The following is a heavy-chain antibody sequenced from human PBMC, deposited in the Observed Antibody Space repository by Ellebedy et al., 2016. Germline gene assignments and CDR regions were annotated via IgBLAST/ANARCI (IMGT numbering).Heavy chain of an antibody. CDR2: ISYDGSNK. J-gene: IGHJ4*02. Sequence: GESLKISXAASGFTFSSYAMHWVRQAPGKGLEWVAVISYDGSNKYYADSVKGRFTISRDNSKNTLYLQMNSLRAEDTAVYYCARGVELPFFDYWGQGTLVTVSS. V-gene: IGHV3-30-3*01. CDR1: GFTFSSYA. D-gene: IGHD1-7*01. CDR3: ARGVELPFFDY.